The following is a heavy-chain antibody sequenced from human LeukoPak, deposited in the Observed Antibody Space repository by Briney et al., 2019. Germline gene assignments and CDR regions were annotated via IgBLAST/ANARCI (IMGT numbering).Heavy chain of an antibody. V-gene: IGHV3-30-3*01. CDR1: GFTFSSYA. J-gene: IGHJ1*01. Sequence: GGSLRLSCAASGFTFSSYAMHWVRQASGKGLEWVAVISYDGSNKYYADSVKGRFTITRDNSKNTLYLQMNSLRAEDTAAYYCARDARLGYCSGGSCYFGEYFQHWGQGTLVTVSS. D-gene: IGHD2-15*01. CDR2: ISYDGSNK. CDR3: ARDARLGYCSGGSCYFGEYFQH.